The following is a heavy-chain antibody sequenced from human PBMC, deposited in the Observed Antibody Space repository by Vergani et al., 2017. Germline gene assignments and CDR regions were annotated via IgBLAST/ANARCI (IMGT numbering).Heavy chain of an antibody. D-gene: IGHD3-3*01. CDR1: GFTFSSYA. V-gene: IGHV3-73*01. Sequence: EVQLLESGGGLVQPGGSLRLSCAASGFTFSSYAMSWVRQAPGKGLEWVGRIRSKANSYATAYAASVKGRFTISRDDSKNTAYLQMNSLKTEDTAVYYCTRHEWDGGEWLLFHYYYGMDVWGQGTTVTVSS. CDR2: IRSKANSYAT. CDR3: TRHEWDGGEWLLFHYYYGMDV. J-gene: IGHJ6*02.